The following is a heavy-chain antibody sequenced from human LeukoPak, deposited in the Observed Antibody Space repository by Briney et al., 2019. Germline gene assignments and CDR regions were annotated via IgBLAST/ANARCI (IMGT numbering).Heavy chain of an antibody. CDR2: ISYDGSNK. V-gene: IGHV3-30*04. CDR1: GLTFSSYP. D-gene: IGHD6-13*01. J-gene: IGHJ4*02. Sequence: GGSLRLSCAASGLTFSSYPMHWVRQAPGKGLEWVAVISYDGSNKYYADSVKGRFTISRDNSKNTLYLQMNSLRAEDTAVYYCAKDYSPGWSSSWYGKEAEKPDYWGQGTLVTVSP. CDR3: AKDYSPGWSSSWYGKEAEKPDY.